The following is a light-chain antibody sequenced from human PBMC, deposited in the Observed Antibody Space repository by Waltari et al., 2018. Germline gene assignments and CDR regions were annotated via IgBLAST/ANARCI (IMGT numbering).Light chain of an antibody. CDR2: EDN. CDR3: CSYAGGSPRWV. CDR1: SSDVGRHNF. Sequence: QSALTQPASVSGSPGQSITISCTESSSDVGRHNFVSWYQQHPGKAPKVMIYEDNKRPAGLSNRFSGSKSGNTASLTISGLQADDEAYYYCCSYAGGSPRWVFGGGTKLTVL. V-gene: IGLV2-23*01. J-gene: IGLJ3*02.